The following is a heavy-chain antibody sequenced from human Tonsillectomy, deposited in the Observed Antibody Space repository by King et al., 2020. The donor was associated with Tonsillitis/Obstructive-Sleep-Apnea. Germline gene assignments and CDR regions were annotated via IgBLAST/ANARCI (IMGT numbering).Heavy chain of an antibody. Sequence: VQLVESGGGVVQPGRSLRLSCAASGVTFSSYGMHWVRQAPGKGLEWVAVISYDGSNKYYADSVKGRFTISRDNSKTTLYLQMNSLRAEDTAVYYCAKEIAARNYYYYGMDVWGQGTTVTVSS. J-gene: IGHJ6*02. CDR3: AKEIAARNYYYYGMDV. D-gene: IGHD6-6*01. CDR1: GVTFSSYG. V-gene: IGHV3-30*18. CDR2: ISYDGSNK.